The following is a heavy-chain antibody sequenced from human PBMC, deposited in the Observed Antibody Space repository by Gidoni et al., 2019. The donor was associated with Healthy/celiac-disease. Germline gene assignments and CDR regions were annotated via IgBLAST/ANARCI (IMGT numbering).Heavy chain of an antibody. V-gene: IGHV4-34*01. CDR2: INHSGST. Sequence: QVQLQQRGAGLLKPSETLSLTCAVYGGSFSGYYWNWIRQPPGQGREWIGEINHSGSTNYNPSLKSRVTISVDTTKNQFSLKLSSVTAADTAVYYCARVGYYDSSGHWNGDYWGQGTLVTVSS. D-gene: IGHD3-22*01. CDR3: ARVGYYDSSGHWNGDY. CDR1: GGSFSGYY. J-gene: IGHJ4*02.